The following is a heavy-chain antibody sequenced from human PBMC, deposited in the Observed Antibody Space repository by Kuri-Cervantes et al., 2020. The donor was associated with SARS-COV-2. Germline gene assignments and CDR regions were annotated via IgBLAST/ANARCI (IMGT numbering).Heavy chain of an antibody. CDR2: RSRSSSTR. J-gene: IGHJ5*02. CDR3: ARHGPPNYDFWSGYYDGWFDP. V-gene: IGHV3-48*02. D-gene: IGHD3-3*01. CDR1: GFTVSSNY. Sequence: GESLKISCAASGFTVSSNYMSWVRQAPGKGLEWVSDRSRSSSTRYDADAGKGRGTMSRDNAKNSLYLQMNSLRDEDTAVYYCARHGPPNYDFWSGYYDGWFDPWGQGTLVTVSS.